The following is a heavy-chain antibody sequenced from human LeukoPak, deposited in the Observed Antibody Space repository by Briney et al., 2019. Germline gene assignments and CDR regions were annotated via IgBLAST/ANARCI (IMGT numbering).Heavy chain of an antibody. CDR1: GYIFTSYY. J-gene: IGHJ6*03. CDR2: INPSGGST. V-gene: IGHV1-46*01. Sequence: ASVKVSCKASGYIFTSYYIHWVRQAPGQGLEWMGLINPSGGSTNYEQKFQGRVSMTRDTSTSTVYMELSSLRSADTAVYYCARGPRITMVRGGQWYYYMDVWGKGTTVTISS. CDR3: ARGPRITMVRGGQWYYYMDV. D-gene: IGHD3-10*01.